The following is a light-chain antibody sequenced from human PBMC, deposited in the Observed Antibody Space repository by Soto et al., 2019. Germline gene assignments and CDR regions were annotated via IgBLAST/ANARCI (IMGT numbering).Light chain of an antibody. J-gene: IGKJ5*01. CDR2: YTS. Sequence: EIVMTQSPATLSVSPGESATLSCRASQSVSSDLAWYQQKPGQAPRLLIYYTSTRATGFPARFSGGGSGTEFTLTISSLQSEDFAFYYCQQYNKWTITFGQGTRLEIK. V-gene: IGKV3-15*01. CDR1: QSVSSD. CDR3: QQYNKWTIT.